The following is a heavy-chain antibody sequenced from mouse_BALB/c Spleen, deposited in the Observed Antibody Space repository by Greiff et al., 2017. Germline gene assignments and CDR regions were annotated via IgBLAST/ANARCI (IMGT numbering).Heavy chain of an antibody. CDR2: IYPGDGDT. V-gene: IGHV1-82*01. Sequence: QVQLQQSGPELVKPGASVKISCKASGYAFSSSWMNWVKQRPGQGLEWIGRIYPGDGDTNYNGKFKGKATLTADKSSSTAYMQLSSLTSVDSAVYFCARDDGYPHWYFDVWGAGTTVTVSS. D-gene: IGHD2-3*01. CDR1: GYAFSSSW. CDR3: ARDDGYPHWYFDV. J-gene: IGHJ1*01.